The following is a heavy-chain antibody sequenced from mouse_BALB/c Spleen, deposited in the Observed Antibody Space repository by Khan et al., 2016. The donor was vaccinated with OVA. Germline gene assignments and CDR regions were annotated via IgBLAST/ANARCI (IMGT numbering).Heavy chain of an antibody. D-gene: IGHD1-2*01. V-gene: IGHV1-69*02. CDR3: SRELRLHYYAIDY. Sequence: QVQLQQPGTELVRPGASVKLSCKASGYTFSNYWINWVKQRPGQGLEWIGNIYPSDSYTNYNQNFKDKATLTVDKSSSTAYMQLSSPTSEDSAVYYCSRELRLHYYAIDYWGQGTSVTVSS. CDR2: IYPSDSYT. CDR1: GYTFSNYW. J-gene: IGHJ4*01.